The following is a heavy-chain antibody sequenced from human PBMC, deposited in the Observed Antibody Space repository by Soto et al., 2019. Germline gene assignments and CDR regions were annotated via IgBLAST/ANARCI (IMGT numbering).Heavy chain of an antibody. CDR2: IKSRTDGGAA. CDR1: GLTFINAW. D-gene: IGHD4-17*01. V-gene: IGHV3-15*01. J-gene: IGHJ4*02. CDR3: TTDPGDYEDF. Sequence: GGSLRLSCEGSGLTFINAWMSWVRQAPGKGLEWVGRIKSRTDGGAADYAAPVRGRFSISRDDSKNTLYLQMNSLKIEDSALYYCTTDPGDYEDFWGQGTLVTVSS.